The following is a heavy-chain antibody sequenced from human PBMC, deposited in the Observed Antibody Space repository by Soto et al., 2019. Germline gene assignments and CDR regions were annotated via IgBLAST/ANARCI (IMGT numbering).Heavy chain of an antibody. CDR3: ARVLLSSLASPYYFDY. V-gene: IGHV4-39*01. J-gene: IGHJ4*02. CDR1: GGSISSSSYY. Sequence: SETLSLTCTVSGGSISSSSYYWGWIRQPPGKGLEWIGSIYYSGSTYYNPSLKSRVTISVDTSKNQFSLQLNSVTPEDTAVYYCARVLLSSLASPYYFDYWGQGTLVTVSS. D-gene: IGHD6-6*01. CDR2: IYYSGST.